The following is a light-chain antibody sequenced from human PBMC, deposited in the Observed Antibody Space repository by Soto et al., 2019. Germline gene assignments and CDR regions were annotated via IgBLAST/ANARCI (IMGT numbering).Light chain of an antibody. V-gene: IGKV3-11*01. J-gene: IGKJ4*01. CDR1: QSVRTY. Sequence: IVSKQSLATLSVSPGERATLSCRASQSVRTYVAWYQQKAGQAPRLLIYDASNRATGIPARFSGSGSGTDFTLTISSLEPEDFAVYFCQQRINWRSTFGGGTKVDIK. CDR3: QQRINWRST. CDR2: DAS.